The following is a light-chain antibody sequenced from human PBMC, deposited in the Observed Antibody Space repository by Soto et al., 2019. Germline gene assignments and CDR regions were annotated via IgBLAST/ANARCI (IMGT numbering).Light chain of an antibody. CDR2: DVS. CDR1: QSVSSSY. J-gene: IGKJ1*01. V-gene: IGKV3-20*01. CDR3: QQYGSSPT. Sequence: EIVLTQSPGTLSLSPRERATLSCRFSQSVSSSYLAWYQQKPGQAPRLLIYDVSSRATGIPDRFNGSGSGTDFTLTISRLEPEDFAVYYCQQYGSSPTFGQGTKVEIK.